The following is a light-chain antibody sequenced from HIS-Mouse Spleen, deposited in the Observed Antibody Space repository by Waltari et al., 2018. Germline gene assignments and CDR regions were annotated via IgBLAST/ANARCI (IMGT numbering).Light chain of an antibody. CDR3: YSTDSSGNHRV. J-gene: IGLJ2*01. CDR1: ALPKKY. CDR2: EDS. V-gene: IGLV3-10*01. Sequence: SYELTQPPSVSVSPGQTARITCSGDALPKKYAYWYQQKSGQAPVLVSCEDSKRPSGIPERFPGSSSGTMATLTISGAQVEDEADYYCYSTDSSGNHRVFGGGTKLPVL.